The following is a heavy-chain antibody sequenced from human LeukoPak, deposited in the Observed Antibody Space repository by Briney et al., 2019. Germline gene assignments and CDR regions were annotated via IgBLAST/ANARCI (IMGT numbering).Heavy chain of an antibody. CDR3: AMEEYSSSLGSY. V-gene: IGHV3-66*01. Sequence: GGSLRLSCAASGFTVSSNYMSWVRQAPGKGLEWVSIIYSGGSTYYADSVKGRFTISRDNSKNTLYLQMNSLRTEDTAVYYCAMEEYSSSLGSYWGQGTLVTVSS. D-gene: IGHD6-13*01. CDR2: IYSGGST. CDR1: GFTVSSNY. J-gene: IGHJ4*02.